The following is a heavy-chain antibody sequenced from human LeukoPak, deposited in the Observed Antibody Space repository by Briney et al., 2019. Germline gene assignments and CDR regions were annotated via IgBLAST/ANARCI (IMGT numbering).Heavy chain of an antibody. CDR3: ARDNGFGELY. V-gene: IGHV3-33*01. Sequence: GGSLRLSCAAPGFTFSSYGMHWVRQAPGKGPKWVAVIWYDGRNKFYADSVKGRFTISRDNSQSTLYLQMKSLRAEVMAVYYCARDNGFGELYWGQGTLFTVPS. J-gene: IGHJ4*02. CDR1: GFTFSSYG. D-gene: IGHD3-10*01. CDR2: IWYDGRNK.